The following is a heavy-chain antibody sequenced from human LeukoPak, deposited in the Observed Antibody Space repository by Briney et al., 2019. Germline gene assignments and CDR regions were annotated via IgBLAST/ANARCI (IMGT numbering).Heavy chain of an antibody. Sequence: PGGSLRLSCAASGFTFSTYSINWVRQAPGKGLEWISYISSSSSTIYYADSVKGRFTISRDNAKNSLYLQMNSLRAEDTAVYYCASVIPAANDAFAFWGQGTMVTVSS. CDR2: ISSSSSTI. CDR1: GFTFSTYS. CDR3: ASVIPAANDAFAF. V-gene: IGHV3-48*01. D-gene: IGHD2-2*01. J-gene: IGHJ3*01.